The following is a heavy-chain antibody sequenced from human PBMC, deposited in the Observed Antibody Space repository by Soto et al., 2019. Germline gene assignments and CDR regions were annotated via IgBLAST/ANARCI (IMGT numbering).Heavy chain of an antibody. CDR2: IYTSGST. V-gene: IGHV4-4*07. J-gene: IGHJ6*02. Sequence: PSETLSLTCTVSGGSISSYYWSWIRQPAGKGLEWIGRIYTSGSTNYNPSLKSRVTMSVDTSKNQFSLKLSSVTAADTAVYYCAREYSSSWRSLYYYYGMDVWVQGTTVTVSS. D-gene: IGHD6-6*01. CDR1: GGSISSYY. CDR3: AREYSSSWRSLYYYYGMDV.